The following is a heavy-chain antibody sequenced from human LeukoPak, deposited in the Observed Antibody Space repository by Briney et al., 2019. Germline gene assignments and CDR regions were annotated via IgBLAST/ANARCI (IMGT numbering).Heavy chain of an antibody. CDR2: MNPNSGNT. CDR3: ARWEGTSYYDSSGFMVY. Sequence: ASVKVSCKAPGYTFTSYDINWVRQATGQGLEWMGWMNPNSGNTGYAQKFQGRVTITRNTSISTAYMELSSLRSEDTAVYYCARWEGTSYYDSSGFMVYWGQGTLVTVSS. J-gene: IGHJ4*02. CDR1: GYTFTSYD. V-gene: IGHV1-8*03. D-gene: IGHD3-22*01.